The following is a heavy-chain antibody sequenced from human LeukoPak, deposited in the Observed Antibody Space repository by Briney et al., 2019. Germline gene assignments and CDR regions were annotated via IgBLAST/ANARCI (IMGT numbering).Heavy chain of an antibody. D-gene: IGHD3-3*01. Sequence: VASVKVSCKASGYTFTSYGISWVRQAPGQGLEWMGWISPDSNNTNYAQKFQGRVTMTTDTSTSTAYMELRSLRSDDTAVYYCARSGFLEWLEFDYWGQGTLVTVSS. CDR2: ISPDSNNT. V-gene: IGHV1-18*01. CDR1: GYTFTSYG. CDR3: ARSGFLEWLEFDY. J-gene: IGHJ4*02.